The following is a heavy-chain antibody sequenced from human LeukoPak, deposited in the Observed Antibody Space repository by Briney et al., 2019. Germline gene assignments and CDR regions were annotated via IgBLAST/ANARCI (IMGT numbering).Heavy chain of an antibody. CDR1: GFTFSDHY. CDR2: SRNKANSYTT. J-gene: IGHJ4*02. V-gene: IGHV3-72*01. Sequence: GGSLRLSCAASGFTFSDHYMDWVRQAPGKGLEWVGRSRNKANSYTTEYAASVRGRFTIARDDSKNSLYLQMNSLKTEDTALYYCVRATARYCYDYWGQGTLVTVSS. CDR3: VRATARYCYDY.